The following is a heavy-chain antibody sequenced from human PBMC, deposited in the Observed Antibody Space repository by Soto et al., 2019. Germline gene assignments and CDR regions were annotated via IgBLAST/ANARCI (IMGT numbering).Heavy chain of an antibody. CDR1: GLTFSSYS. J-gene: IGHJ4*02. CDR3: VMGYYFDY. D-gene: IGHD2-8*01. CDR2: ISTSSTTI. Sequence: EVQLVESGGGLVQPGGSLRLSCAASGLTFSSYSMNWVRQTPGKGLEWVSDISTSSTTIHYADSVKGRFTISRDNAKNSLYLQMNSLRADDTAVYYCVMGYYFDYWGQGTLVTVSS. V-gene: IGHV3-48*01.